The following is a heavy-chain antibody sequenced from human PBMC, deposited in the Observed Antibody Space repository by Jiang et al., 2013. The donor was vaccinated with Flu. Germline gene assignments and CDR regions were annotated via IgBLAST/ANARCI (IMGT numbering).Heavy chain of an antibody. CDR3: ARQAPGYGSGSSLDY. D-gene: IGHD3-10*01. J-gene: IGHJ4*02. V-gene: IGHV5-10-1*01. Sequence: GAEVKKPGESLRISCKASGYSFSTTWISWVRQLPGKGLEWLGKIDPTDSYTMYSPSFQGHVTLSGDKSINTAYLQWSSLKASDTAMYYCARQAPGYGSGSSLDYWGQGTLVTVSS. CDR1: GYSFSTTW. CDR2: IDPTDSYT.